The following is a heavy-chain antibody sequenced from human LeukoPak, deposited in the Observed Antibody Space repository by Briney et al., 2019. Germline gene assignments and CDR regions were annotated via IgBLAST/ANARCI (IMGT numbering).Heavy chain of an antibody. CDR2: ISSSSSYI. CDR1: GFSFSSYS. D-gene: IGHD3-22*01. V-gene: IGHV3-21*01. J-gene: IGHJ3*02. CDR3: ARLLYDSSGESDAFDI. Sequence: PGGSLRLSCAASGFSFSSYSMNWVRQAPGKGLEWVSSISSSSSYIYYADSVKGRFTISRDNAKNSLYLQMNSLRAEDTAVYYCARLLYDSSGESDAFDIWGQGTMVTVSS.